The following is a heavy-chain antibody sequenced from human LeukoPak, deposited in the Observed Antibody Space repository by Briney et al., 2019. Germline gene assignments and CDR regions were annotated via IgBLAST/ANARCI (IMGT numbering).Heavy chain of an antibody. D-gene: IGHD3-3*01. V-gene: IGHV3-11*01. CDR3: ARGGGRYDFFVLRADAFDI. CDR2: ISSSGSTI. J-gene: IGHJ3*02. CDR1: GFTFSDYY. Sequence: PGGSLRLACAASGFTFSDYYMSWIRQAPGKGLEWVSYISSSGSTIYYADSVKGRFTISRDNAKNSLYLQMNSLRAEDTAVYYCARGGGRYDFFVLRADAFDIWGQGTMVTVSS.